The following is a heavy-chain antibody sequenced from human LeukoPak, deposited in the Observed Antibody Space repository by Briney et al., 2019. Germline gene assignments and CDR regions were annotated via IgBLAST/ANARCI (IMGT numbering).Heavy chain of an antibody. V-gene: IGHV1-46*01. Sequence: ASVKVSCKASGYAFTSYSMHWVRQAPGQGLEWMGIINPSGGSTSYAQKFQGRVTMTRDTSTGTLYMELSSLRSEDMAVYYCVGGSGWTDAFDIWGQGTMVTVSS. J-gene: IGHJ3*02. CDR3: VGGSGWTDAFDI. D-gene: IGHD6-19*01. CDR2: INPSGGST. CDR1: GYAFTSYS.